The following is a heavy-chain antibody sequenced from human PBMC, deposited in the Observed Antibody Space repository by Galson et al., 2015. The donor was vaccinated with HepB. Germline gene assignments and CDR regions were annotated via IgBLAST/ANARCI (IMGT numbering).Heavy chain of an antibody. CDR2: TYRSDSDT. D-gene: IGHD3-9*01. V-gene: IGHV5-51*01. CDR1: GYGFSHYW. J-gene: IGHJ4*02. Sequence: QSGAEVKKPGESLKISCEGSGYGFSHYWIAWGRQMPGKGLEWMGTTYRSDSDTKYSPSFQGQVTISADTSFTTAYLHWKSLKTSDTAIYYCARAPLATYEITWSQGTLVTV. CDR3: ARAPLATYEIT.